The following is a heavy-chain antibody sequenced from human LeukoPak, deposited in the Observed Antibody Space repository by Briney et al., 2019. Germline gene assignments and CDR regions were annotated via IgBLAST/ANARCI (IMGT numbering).Heavy chain of an antibody. J-gene: IGHJ4*02. V-gene: IGHV3-23*01. D-gene: IGHD2-15*01. CDR2: ITESGSSI. CDR3: AKSGGGSLRRPIDY. Sequence: GGSLRLSCAASGFIFSNYAMTWVRQAPGKGLEWVSGITESGSSIYYADSAKGRFTISRDNSKNTLFLQMISLRAEDTAVYYCAKSGGGSLRRPIDYWGQGALVTVSS. CDR1: GFIFSNYA.